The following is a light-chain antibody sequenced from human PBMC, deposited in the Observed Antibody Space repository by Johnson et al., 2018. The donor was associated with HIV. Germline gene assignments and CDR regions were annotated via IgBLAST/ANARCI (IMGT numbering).Light chain of an antibody. V-gene: IGLV1-51*01. CDR3: GTWDNSLSLLYV. CDR2: DNN. J-gene: IGLJ1*01. Sequence: QPVLTQPPSVSAAPGQKVTISCSGSSSNIGNNYVSWYQQLPGTAPKLLIYDNNKRPSGIPDRFSGSKSGTSATLGITGLQTGDEADYYCGTWDNSLSLLYVFGTGTKVTVL. CDR1: SSNIGNNY.